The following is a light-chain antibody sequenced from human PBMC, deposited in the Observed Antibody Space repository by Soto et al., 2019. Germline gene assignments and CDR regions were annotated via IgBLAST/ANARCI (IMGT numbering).Light chain of an antibody. CDR3: QQRSTWPWT. Sequence: DIVLTQSPATLSLSPGERATLSCSASQSVSNSLAWYQQRPGQAPRLIIDEASKRATGIPASFSGSGSGTDFTLTISRLESEDFAVYYCQQRSTWPWTFGQGTNLEI. V-gene: IGKV3-11*01. CDR1: QSVSNS. CDR2: EAS. J-gene: IGKJ2*02.